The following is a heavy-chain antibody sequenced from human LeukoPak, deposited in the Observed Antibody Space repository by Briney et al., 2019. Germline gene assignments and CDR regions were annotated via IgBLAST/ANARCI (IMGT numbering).Heavy chain of an antibody. CDR2: INSDGSST. CDR1: GFTFSNYW. D-gene: IGHD3-22*01. V-gene: IGHV3-74*01. Sequence: GGSLRLSCAASGFTFSNYWMRWVRQAPGKGLVWVSRINSDGSSTSYADSVKGRFTISRDNARNTLYLQMNSLRAEDTAVYYCARWYYYETSGLYYGSFDNWGQGTLVTVSS. J-gene: IGHJ5*02. CDR3: ARWYYYETSGLYYGSFDN.